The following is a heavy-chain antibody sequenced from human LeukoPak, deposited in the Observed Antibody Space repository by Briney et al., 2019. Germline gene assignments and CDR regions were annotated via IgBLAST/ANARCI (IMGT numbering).Heavy chain of an antibody. D-gene: IGHD3-16*01. V-gene: IGHV4-59*01. Sequence: SETLSLTCTVSGGSISSYYWSWIRQPPGKGLEWIGCINYSGSTNYNPSLKSRVTISVDTSKDQFSLNLSSVTAADTAVYYCARDYGGSLDYWGQGTLVTVSS. CDR3: ARDYGGSLDY. CDR1: GGSISSYY. CDR2: INYSGST. J-gene: IGHJ4*02.